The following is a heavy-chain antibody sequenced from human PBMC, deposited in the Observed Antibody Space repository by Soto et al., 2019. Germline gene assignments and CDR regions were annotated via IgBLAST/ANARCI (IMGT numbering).Heavy chain of an antibody. Sequence: EVQLVESGGGLVKPGGSLRLSCAASGFTFSSYSMNWVRQAPGKGLEWVSSISSSSSYIYYADSVKGRFTISRDNAKNSLYLQMNSLRAEDTAVYYCARDNYGSGSYYYYYYGMDGWGQGTTVTVSS. D-gene: IGHD3-10*01. V-gene: IGHV3-21*01. CDR2: ISSSSSYI. J-gene: IGHJ6*02. CDR1: GFTFSSYS. CDR3: ARDNYGSGSYYYYYYGMDG.